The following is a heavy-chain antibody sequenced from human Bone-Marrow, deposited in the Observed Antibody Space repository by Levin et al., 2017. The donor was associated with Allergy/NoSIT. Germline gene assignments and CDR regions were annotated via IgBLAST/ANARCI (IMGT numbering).Heavy chain of an antibody. CDR2: IFPGDSDA. CDR3: ARRRSSSGGFFGEYSYYFMDV. D-gene: IGHD6-19*01. J-gene: IGHJ6*03. V-gene: IGHV5-51*01. Sequence: RPGGSLRLSCKGSGYSFPGYYIAWVRQMPGKGLEWMGIIFPGDSDATYSPSFRDQVTFSVDKSTSTAYLQWSSLRASDTATYFCARRRSSSGGFFGEYSYYFMDVWGKGTTVTVSS. CDR1: GYSFPGYY.